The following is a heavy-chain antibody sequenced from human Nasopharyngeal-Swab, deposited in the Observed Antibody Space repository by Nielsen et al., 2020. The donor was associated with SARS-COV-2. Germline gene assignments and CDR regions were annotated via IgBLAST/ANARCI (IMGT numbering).Heavy chain of an antibody. V-gene: IGHV3-48*04. CDR1: GFTFSPYT. CDR2: ITSGNSV. CDR3: ARERGGGYGDY. Sequence: GALRLSCATSGFTFSPYTMTWVRQAPGKGLQWISYITSGNSVQYADSVRGRFTIFRDNAKNSLYLQMNSLTAEDTAVYYCARERGGGYGDYWGQGTLVTVSS. D-gene: IGHD5-12*01. J-gene: IGHJ4*02.